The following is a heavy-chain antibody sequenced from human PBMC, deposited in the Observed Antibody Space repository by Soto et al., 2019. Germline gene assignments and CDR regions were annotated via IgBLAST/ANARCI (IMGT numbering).Heavy chain of an antibody. CDR3: ARDEASTSSLDY. Sequence: QVQLVESGGGVVQPGRSLRLSCAASGFTFSSYAMHWVRQAPGKGLEWVAVISYDGSNKYYADSVKGRFTISRDNSKNTLYLQMNSLRAEDTAVYYCARDEASTSSLDYWGQGTLVTVSS. CDR1: GFTFSSYA. V-gene: IGHV3-30-3*01. J-gene: IGHJ4*02. CDR2: ISYDGSNK. D-gene: IGHD2-2*01.